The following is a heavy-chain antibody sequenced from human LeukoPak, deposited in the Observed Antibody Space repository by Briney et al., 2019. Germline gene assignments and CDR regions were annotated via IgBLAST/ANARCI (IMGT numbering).Heavy chain of an antibody. CDR2: ITSSGGNT. CDR1: GFTFSSYA. Sequence: PGGSLRLSCAASGFTFSSYAMSWVRQAPGKGLEWVSGITSSGGNTYYADSVKGRFTISRDNSKNTLYLQMNSLRAEDTALYYCAKLSGGYNYYFDYWGQGTLVTVSS. D-gene: IGHD5-24*01. J-gene: IGHJ4*02. CDR3: AKLSGGYNYYFDY. V-gene: IGHV3-23*01.